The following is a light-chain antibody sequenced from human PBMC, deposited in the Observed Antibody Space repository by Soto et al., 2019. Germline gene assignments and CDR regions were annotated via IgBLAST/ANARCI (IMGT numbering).Light chain of an antibody. Sequence: DVVMTQTTLSLSVAPGQPASISCKSSQSLLHITGETYLFWYLQKPVQSPQLLIYEVSTRVSGVPDRFSGSGSGTDFTLEISRVETDDVGIYYCMQSTQLPPTFGQGTRLGIE. CDR1: QSLLHITGETY. J-gene: IGKJ5*01. V-gene: IGKV2D-29*02. CDR3: MQSTQLPPT. CDR2: EVS.